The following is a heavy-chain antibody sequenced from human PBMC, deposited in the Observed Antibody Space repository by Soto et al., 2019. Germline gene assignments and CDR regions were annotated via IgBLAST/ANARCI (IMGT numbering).Heavy chain of an antibody. CDR2: IYYSGTT. J-gene: IGHJ4*02. D-gene: IGHD3-10*01. CDR3: ARVHFLGSGTYYIDY. Sequence: TLSLTCTVSGVSISPYYWSWIRQPPGKGLEWIGYIYYSGTTNYNPSLKSRVTISVDTSKKQFSLEVSSVTAADTAVYYCARVHFLGSGTYYIDYWGQGTLVTVYS. V-gene: IGHV4-59*01. CDR1: GVSISPYY.